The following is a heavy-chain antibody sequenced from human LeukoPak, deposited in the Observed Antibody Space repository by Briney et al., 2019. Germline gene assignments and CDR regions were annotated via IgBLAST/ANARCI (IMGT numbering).Heavy chain of an antibody. CDR1: GFKFSSYS. V-gene: IGHV3-21*01. CDR2: ISTSSSYI. Sequence: GGSLRLSCAASGFKFSSYSMKWVRQAPGKGLEWVSSISTSSSYIYYADSVKGRFTISRDNAKNSLYLQMNSLRAEDTAVYYCARATWDPNYYYYMDVWGKGTTVTISS. J-gene: IGHJ6*03. CDR3: ARATWDPNYYYYMDV. D-gene: IGHD1-26*01.